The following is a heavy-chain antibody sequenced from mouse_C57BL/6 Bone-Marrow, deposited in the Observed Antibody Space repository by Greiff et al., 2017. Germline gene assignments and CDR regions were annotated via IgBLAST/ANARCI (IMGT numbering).Heavy chain of an antibody. CDR2: ISSGSSTI. Sequence: DVKLVESGGGLVKPGGSLKLSCAASGFTFSDYGMHWVRQAPEKGLEWVAYISSGSSTIYYADTVKGRFTISRDNAKHTLFLQMTSLRSEDTAMYYWAREGGPGAYWGQGTLVTVSA. CDR3: AREGGPGAY. CDR1: GFTFSDYG. J-gene: IGHJ3*01. V-gene: IGHV5-17*01.